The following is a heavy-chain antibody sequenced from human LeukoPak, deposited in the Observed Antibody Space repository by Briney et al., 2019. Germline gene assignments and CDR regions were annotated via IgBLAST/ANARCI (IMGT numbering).Heavy chain of an antibody. D-gene: IGHD1-26*01. J-gene: IGHJ4*02. CDR3: TRDFQWELRGYFDY. Sequence: ASVKVSCKVSGDTLTELSMHWVRQAPGKGLEWVGGFDPEDGETIYAQKFQGRVTMTGDTSTHTAYMELSSLRSEDTAVYYCTRDFQWELRGYFDYWGQGTLVTVSS. V-gene: IGHV1-24*01. CDR1: GDTLTELS. CDR2: FDPEDGET.